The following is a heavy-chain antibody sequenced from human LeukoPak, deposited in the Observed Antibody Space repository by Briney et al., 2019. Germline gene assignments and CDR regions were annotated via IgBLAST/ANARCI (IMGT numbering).Heavy chain of an antibody. Sequence: PGGSLRLSCAASGFTFSSYSMNWVRQAPGKGLEWVSSISSSSSYIYYADSVKGRFTFSRDNAKNSLYLQMNSLRAEDTAVYYCARDPPSYYDSGAFDYWGQGTLVTVSS. D-gene: IGHD3-22*01. J-gene: IGHJ4*02. CDR1: GFTFSSYS. V-gene: IGHV3-21*01. CDR2: ISSSSSYI. CDR3: ARDPPSYYDSGAFDY.